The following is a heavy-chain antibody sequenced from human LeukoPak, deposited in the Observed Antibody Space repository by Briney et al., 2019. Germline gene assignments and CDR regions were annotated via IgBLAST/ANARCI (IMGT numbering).Heavy chain of an antibody. CDR2: ISAYNGNT. V-gene: IGHV1-18*01. CDR1: GYTFTSYG. Sequence: ASVKVSCKAPGYTFTSYGISWVRQAPGQGLEWMGWISAYNGNTNYAQKLQGRVTMTTDTSTSTAYMELRSLRSDDTAVYYCARGPQWLDNYYFDYWGQGTLVTVSS. CDR3: ARGPQWLDNYYFDY. D-gene: IGHD6-19*01. J-gene: IGHJ4*02.